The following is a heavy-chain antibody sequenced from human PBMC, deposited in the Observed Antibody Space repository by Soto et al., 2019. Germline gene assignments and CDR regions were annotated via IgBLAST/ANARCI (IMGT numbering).Heavy chain of an antibody. Sequence: QVQLVQSVTEVKTPGSSVKVSCKASGGSFSKFAINWVRQAPGQGLEWMGGIIPTLGTTDYAHKFQGRVTITADEATRTAYMELSGLRSEDTAVYYCARDDATHCGDDCYRYFYYGMDVWGQGTTVTVSS. CDR2: IIPTLGTT. CDR3: ARDDATHCGDDCYRYFYYGMDV. V-gene: IGHV1-69*19. J-gene: IGHJ6*02. D-gene: IGHD2-21*02. CDR1: GGSFSKFA.